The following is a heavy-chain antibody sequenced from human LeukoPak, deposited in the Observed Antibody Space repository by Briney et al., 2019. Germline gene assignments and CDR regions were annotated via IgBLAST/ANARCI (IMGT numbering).Heavy chain of an antibody. CDR1: GGSISSSNYY. D-gene: IGHD6-6*01. V-gene: IGHV4-39*01. J-gene: IGHJ6*02. CDR3: ATQGGSSSSYYYGMDV. CDR2: IFYSGTT. Sequence: SETLSLTCTVSGGSISSSNYYWVWVRPPPGKGLEWIASIFYSGTTYYNPSLQSRVTISVDTSKNQFSLKLSSVSAPDTAVYYCATQGGSSSSYYYGMDVWGQGTTVTVSS.